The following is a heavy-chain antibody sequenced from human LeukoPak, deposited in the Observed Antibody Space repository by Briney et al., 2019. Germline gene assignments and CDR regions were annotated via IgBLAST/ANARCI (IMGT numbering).Heavy chain of an antibody. CDR1: GFTFHDYT. D-gene: IGHD1-26*01. Sequence: GGSLRLSCAASGFTFHDYTMHWVRQTPGKGLEWVSLISWDGGSTFYVDSVKGRFTISRDNSKNSLYLQMNSLRTEDTALYYCAKDGGVGPRPFYGFDYWGQGTLVTVSS. J-gene: IGHJ4*02. CDR2: ISWDGGST. V-gene: IGHV3-43*01. CDR3: AKDGGVGPRPFYGFDY.